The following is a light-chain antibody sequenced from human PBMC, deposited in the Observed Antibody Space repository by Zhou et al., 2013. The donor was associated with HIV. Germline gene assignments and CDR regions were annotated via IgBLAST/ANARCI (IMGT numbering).Light chain of an antibody. V-gene: IGKV3-20*01. CDR1: QSVFSN. CDR3: QQYGSSPMT. CDR2: DTS. Sequence: EVVMTQSPSTLSVSPGERVTLSCRASQSVFSNLAWYQQKPGQAPSLLIYDTSTRATGVPARFSGSGSGRDFTLTISRLEPEDFAMYYCQQYGSSPMTFGQGTRLETK. J-gene: IGKJ5*01.